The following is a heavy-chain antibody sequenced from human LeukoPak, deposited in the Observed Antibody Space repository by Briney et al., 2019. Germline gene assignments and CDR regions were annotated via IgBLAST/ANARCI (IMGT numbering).Heavy chain of an antibody. CDR1: GYTFTGYY. V-gene: IGHV1-2*02. CDR2: INPNSGGT. J-gene: IGHJ4*02. CDR3: AGSLGYCTSNVCYLKY. Sequence: GASVKVSCKASGYTFTGYYMHWVRQAPGQGLEWMGWINPNSGGTNYAQKFQSRVTMTRDTSISTAYMELRSLRSDDTAVYYCAGSLGYCTSNVCYLKYWGQGTLVTVSS. D-gene: IGHD2-8*01.